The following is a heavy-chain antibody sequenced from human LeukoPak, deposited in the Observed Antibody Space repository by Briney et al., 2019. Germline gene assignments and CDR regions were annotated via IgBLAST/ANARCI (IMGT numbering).Heavy chain of an antibody. CDR2: ISWNSGSI. CDR3: ASSAGYCSSTSCYTDQYYFDY. CDR1: GFTFDDYA. Sequence: PGRSLRLSCAASGFTFDDYAMHWVRQAPGKGLEWVSGISWNSGSIGYADSVKGRFTISRDNSKNTLYLQMNSLRAEDTAVYYCASSAGYCSSTSCYTDQYYFDYWGQGTLVTVSS. D-gene: IGHD2-2*02. J-gene: IGHJ4*02. V-gene: IGHV3-9*01.